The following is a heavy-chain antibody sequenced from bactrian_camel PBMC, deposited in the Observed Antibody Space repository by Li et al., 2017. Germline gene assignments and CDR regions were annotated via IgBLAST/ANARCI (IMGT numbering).Heavy chain of an antibody. D-gene: IGHD1*01. CDR1: KWILSTYS. CDR3: AAGTSGLGAWGYDW. Sequence: HVQLVESGGGPVQAGGSLRLSCAASKWILSTYSMGWFRQVPGQEREGVATIRTNAGHTDYADSVKGRFTISQDNAKNIVYLQMNSLRPEDTAMYYCAAGTSGLGAWGYDWWGQGTQVTVS. CDR2: IRTNAGHT. J-gene: IGHJ4*01. V-gene: IGHV3S53*01.